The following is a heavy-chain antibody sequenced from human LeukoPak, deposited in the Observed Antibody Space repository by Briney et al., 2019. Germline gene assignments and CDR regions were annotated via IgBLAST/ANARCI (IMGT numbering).Heavy chain of an antibody. J-gene: IGHJ4*02. CDR1: GFTFSSYS. Sequence: PGGSLRLSCAASGFTFSSYSMNWVRQAPGKGLEWVSSISSSSCYIYYADPVKGRFTISRDNAKNSLYLQMNSLRAEDTAVYYCARSGHGGVDWGQGTLVTVSS. D-gene: IGHD6-25*01. V-gene: IGHV3-21*01. CDR2: ISSSSCYI. CDR3: ARSGHGGVD.